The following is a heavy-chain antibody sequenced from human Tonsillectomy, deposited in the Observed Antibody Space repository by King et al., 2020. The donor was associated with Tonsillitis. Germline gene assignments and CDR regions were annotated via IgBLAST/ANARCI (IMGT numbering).Heavy chain of an antibody. Sequence: HVQLVQSGAELKRSGASVKVSCKASGYSFISYHIHWVRQAPGRGLEWMGIINPSGGGATYAERFEGRVAMIADTSTSTVTMDLTNLKFEDTAVYYCARDGAYYGRGDYQDRHFDLWGRGTLVTVSS. CDR2: INPSGGGA. CDR1: GYSFISYH. V-gene: IGHV1-46*01. D-gene: IGHD3-10*01. CDR3: ARDGAYYGRGDYQDRHFDL. J-gene: IGHJ2*01.